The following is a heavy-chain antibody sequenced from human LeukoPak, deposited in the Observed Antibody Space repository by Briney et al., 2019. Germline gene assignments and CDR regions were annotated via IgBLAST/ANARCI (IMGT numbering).Heavy chain of an antibody. CDR1: GGTFSSYA. V-gene: IGHV1-69*01. J-gene: IGHJ4*02. CDR3: ARDRPNWNHKYFDY. D-gene: IGHD1-1*01. CDR2: IIPIFGTA. Sequence: SVKVSCKASGGTFSSYAISWVRQAPGQGLEWMGGIIPIFGTANYAQKFQGRVTITADESTSTAYMGLSSLRSEDTAVYYCARDRPNWNHKYFDYWAREPWSPSPQ.